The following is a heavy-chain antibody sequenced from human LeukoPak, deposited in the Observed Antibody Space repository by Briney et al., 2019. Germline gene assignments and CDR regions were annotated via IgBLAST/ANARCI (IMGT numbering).Heavy chain of an antibody. D-gene: IGHD2-21*01. CDR1: GFTFSSYA. CDR3: ARTPGVVIFDY. CDR2: ISYDGSNK. Sequence: GGSLRLSCAASGFTFSSYAMHWVRQAPGKGLEWVAVISYDGSNKYYADSVKGRFTISRDNSKNTLYLQMNSLRAEDTAVYYCARTPGVVIFDYWGQGTLVTVSS. J-gene: IGHJ4*02. V-gene: IGHV3-30-3*01.